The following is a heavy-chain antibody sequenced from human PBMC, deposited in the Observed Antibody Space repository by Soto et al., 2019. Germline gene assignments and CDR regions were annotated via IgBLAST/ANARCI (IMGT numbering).Heavy chain of an antibody. CDR2: ISYDGSNK. Sequence: PGGSLRLSCAASGFTFSSYAMHWVRQAPGKGLEWVAVISYDGSNKYYADSVKGRFTISRDNSKNTLYLQMNGLRAEDTAVYYCARDRLRYNWNDFPYYYYGMDVWGQGTTVTVSS. V-gene: IGHV3-30-3*01. J-gene: IGHJ6*02. D-gene: IGHD1-1*01. CDR1: GFTFSSYA. CDR3: ARDRLRYNWNDFPYYYYGMDV.